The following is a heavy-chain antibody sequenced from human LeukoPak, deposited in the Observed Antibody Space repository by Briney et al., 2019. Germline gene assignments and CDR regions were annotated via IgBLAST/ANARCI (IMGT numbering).Heavy chain of an antibody. J-gene: IGHJ4*02. CDR2: ISHSGGT. D-gene: IGHD4-17*01. CDR1: GGSISSADYY. Sequence: SETLSLTCTVSGGSISSADYYWTWIRQPPGKGLEWIGYISHSGGTYYNSSLLTRVTISADRSKNQFFLTLGSVTAADTAVYYCARDYYGDYSFDYWGQGTLVTVSS. V-gene: IGHV4-30-2*01. CDR3: ARDYYGDYSFDY.